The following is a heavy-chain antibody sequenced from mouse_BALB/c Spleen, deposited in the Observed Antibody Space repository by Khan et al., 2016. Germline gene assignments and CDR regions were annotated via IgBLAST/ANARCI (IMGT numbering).Heavy chain of an antibody. V-gene: IGHV14-3*02. Sequence: EVKLLESGAELVKPGASVKLSCTASGFNIKDTYMHWVKQRPEQGLEWIGRIDPANGNTKYDPKFQGKATITADTSSNTAYLQLSSLTSEDTAVSYYARSPYEYDVGFAYWGQGTLVTVSA. CDR3: ARSPYEYDVGFAY. CDR2: IDPANGNT. J-gene: IGHJ3*01. D-gene: IGHD2-4*01. CDR1: GFNIKDTY.